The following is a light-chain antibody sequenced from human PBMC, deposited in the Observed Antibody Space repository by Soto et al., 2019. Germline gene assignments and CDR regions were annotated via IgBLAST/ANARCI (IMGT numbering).Light chain of an antibody. CDR3: CSFAGSSTYTWV. J-gene: IGLJ3*02. CDR2: EVN. V-gene: IGLV2-14*01. Sequence: QSALTQPASLSGSPGQSITISCTGTSSDIGAYDYVSWFQQHPGKAPKLMISEVNNRPSGVSNRFSGSKSANTASLTISGLQAEDEGDYYCCSFAGSSTYTWVFGGGTKLTVL. CDR1: SSDIGAYDY.